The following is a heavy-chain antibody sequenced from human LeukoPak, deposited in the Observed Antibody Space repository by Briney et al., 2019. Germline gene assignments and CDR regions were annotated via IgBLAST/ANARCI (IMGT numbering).Heavy chain of an antibody. V-gene: IGHV4-59*01. Sequence: PSETLSLTCAVYGGSFSGYYWSWIRQPPGKGLEWIGYIYYSGSTNYNPSLKSRVTISVDTSKNQFSLKLSSVTAADTAVYYCAREAVTTSYYYYYMDVWGKGTTVTVSS. CDR1: GGSFSGYY. D-gene: IGHD4-17*01. CDR2: IYYSGST. CDR3: AREAVTTSYYYYYMDV. J-gene: IGHJ6*03.